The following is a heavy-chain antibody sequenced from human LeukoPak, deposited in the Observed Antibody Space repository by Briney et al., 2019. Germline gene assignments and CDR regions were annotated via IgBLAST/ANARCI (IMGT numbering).Heavy chain of an antibody. V-gene: IGHV3-30*02. J-gene: IGHJ4*02. Sequence: PGGSLRLSCAASGFTFSSYGMHWVRQAPGKGLEWVAFIRYDGSNKYYADSVKVRFTISRDNSKNTLYLQMNSLRAEDTAVYYCAKSPDDYGDLYFDYWGQGTLVTVSS. D-gene: IGHD4-17*01. CDR1: GFTFSSYG. CDR3: AKSPDDYGDLYFDY. CDR2: IRYDGSNK.